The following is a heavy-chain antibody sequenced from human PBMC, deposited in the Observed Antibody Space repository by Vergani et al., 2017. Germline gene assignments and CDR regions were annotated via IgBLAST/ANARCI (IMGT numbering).Heavy chain of an antibody. CDR2: IIPIFGTA. CDR3: ARIDPKIRYGDYNDGYYFDY. Sequence: QVQLVQSGAEVKKPGSSVKVSCKASGGTFSSYAISWVRQAPGQGLEWMGGIIPIFGTANYAQKFQGRVTITADESTSTAYMELSSLRSEDTAVYYCARIDPKIRYGDYNDGYYFDYWGQGTLVTVSS. CDR1: GGTFSSYA. D-gene: IGHD4-17*01. V-gene: IGHV1-69*12. J-gene: IGHJ4*02.